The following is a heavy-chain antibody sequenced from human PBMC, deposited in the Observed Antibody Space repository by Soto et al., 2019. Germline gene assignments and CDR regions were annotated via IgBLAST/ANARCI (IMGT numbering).Heavy chain of an antibody. CDR3: ARVAGLLTYYCYMDV. Sequence: QVQLQESGPGLMKPSGTLSLTCAVSSGSISSSNWWSWVRQPPGKGLEWIGEVYHSGSTNYNPSLKSRVTISVDKSKNQFSLKLSSVTAADTAVYYCARVAGLLTYYCYMDVWGKGTTVTVSS. V-gene: IGHV4-4*02. CDR1: SGSISSSNW. D-gene: IGHD2-15*01. CDR2: VYHSGST. J-gene: IGHJ6*03.